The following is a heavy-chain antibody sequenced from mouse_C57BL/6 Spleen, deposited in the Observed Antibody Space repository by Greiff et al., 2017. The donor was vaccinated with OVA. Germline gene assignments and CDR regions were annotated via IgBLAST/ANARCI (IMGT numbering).Heavy chain of an antibody. CDR1: GYTFTSYW. J-gene: IGHJ4*01. CDR3: TRYYVTYYARDY. V-gene: IGHV1-64*01. D-gene: IGHD1-1*02. Sequence: QVQLQQPGAELVKPGASVKLSCKASGYTFTSYWMHWVKQRPGQGLEWIGMIHPNSGSTTYNEKFKSKATLTVDKSSSTAYMQLSSLTSEDAAFYCCTRYYVTYYARDYWGQGTSVTVSS. CDR2: IHPNSGST.